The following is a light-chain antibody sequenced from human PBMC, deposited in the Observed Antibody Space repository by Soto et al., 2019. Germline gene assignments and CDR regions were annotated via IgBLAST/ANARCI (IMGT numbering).Light chain of an antibody. J-gene: IGKJ2*01. CDR3: QQSYSTQYT. V-gene: IGKV1-39*01. CDR1: QSISTY. CDR2: AAS. Sequence: DIQMTQSPSSLSASVGDRVTITCRASQSISTYLNWCQHKPGKAPKVLIYAASSLQRGVPSRFSGGGSGKDFTLTISSLQPEDVANYYCQQSYSTQYTFGQGTKLEI.